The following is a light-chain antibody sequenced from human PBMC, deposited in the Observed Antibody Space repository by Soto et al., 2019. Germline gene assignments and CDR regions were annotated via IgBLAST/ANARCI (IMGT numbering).Light chain of an antibody. Sequence: DIQMTQSPSTLSASLGDRVTITCRASQSISSWLAWYQQKPGKAPKLLIYKASSLESGVPSRFSGSESVTEFTLTISSLQPDDXAXXXXXQXXXYXWXFGQGTKVEIK. V-gene: IGKV1-5*03. J-gene: IGKJ1*01. CDR1: QSISSW. CDR2: KAS. CDR3: XQXXXYXWX.